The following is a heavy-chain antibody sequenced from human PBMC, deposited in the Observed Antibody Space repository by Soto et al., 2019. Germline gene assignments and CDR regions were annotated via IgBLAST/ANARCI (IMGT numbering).Heavy chain of an antibody. CDR1: GYTFTSYG. V-gene: IGHV1-18*01. CDR2: ISAYNGNT. CDR3: ARDSYYDFGSGYYTATFDY. J-gene: IGHJ4*02. Sequence: ASVKVSCKASGYTFTSYGISWVRQAPGQGLEWMGLISAYNGNTNYAHKLQGRVTMTTDTSTSTAYIELSSLRSDDPALYYGARDSYYDFGSGYYTATFDYGGQGPLVPVSS. D-gene: IGHD3-3*01.